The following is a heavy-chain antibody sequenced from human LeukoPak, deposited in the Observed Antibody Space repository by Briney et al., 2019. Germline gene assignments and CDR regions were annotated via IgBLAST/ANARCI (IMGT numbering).Heavy chain of an antibody. V-gene: IGHV3-21*01. CDR2: IISSIIYI. J-gene: IGHJ4*02. CDR3: ARGRGAQMATIFDY. Sequence: PGGSLRLSCAVSGFTFSSYSMNWGGQAPGKGLEWVSSIISSIIYIYYAHSLQGPFTISRANAKISLYLQMNSLRAEDTAVYYCARGRGAQMATIFDYGGQGTLVTVSS. D-gene: IGHD5-24*01. CDR1: GFTFSSYS.